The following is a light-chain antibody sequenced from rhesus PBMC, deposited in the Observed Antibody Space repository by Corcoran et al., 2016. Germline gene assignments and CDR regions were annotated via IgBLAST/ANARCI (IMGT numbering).Light chain of an antibody. V-gene: IGKV1-22*01. Sequence: DIQMTQSPSSLSASVGDTVTITCRASQSISRWLDWYQQKPGKAPKLLIYKASSLQSGDPSRFSGSGSGIDSTLTISILQPEDLAKCYCLQYSSSPRTFGQGTKVEI. J-gene: IGKJ1*01. CDR1: QSISRW. CDR3: LQYSSSPRT. CDR2: KAS.